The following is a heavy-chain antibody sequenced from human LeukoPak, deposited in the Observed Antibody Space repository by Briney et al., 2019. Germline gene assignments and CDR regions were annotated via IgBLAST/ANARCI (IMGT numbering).Heavy chain of an antibody. CDR2: INPSGGST. V-gene: IGHV1-46*01. CDR1: GYTFTSYY. Sequence: ASVKVSCKASGYTFTSYYMHWVRQAPGQGLEWMGIINPSGGSTSYAQKFQGRVTMTRDTSTSTVYMELSSLRSEDTAVYYCARPGSSWYSDNVHAFDIWGQGTMVTVPS. D-gene: IGHD6-13*01. CDR3: ARPGSSWYSDNVHAFDI. J-gene: IGHJ3*02.